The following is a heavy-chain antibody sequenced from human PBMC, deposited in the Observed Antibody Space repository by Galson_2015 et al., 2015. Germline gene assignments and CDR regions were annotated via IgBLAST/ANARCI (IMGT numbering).Heavy chain of an antibody. CDR2: ISWNGGYI. CDR1: GFTFDDYA. Sequence: SLRLSCAASGFTFDDYAMHWVRQAPGKGLEWVSGISWNGGYIDYADSVKGRFTISRDNAKNSLYLQMNSLKSEDTALYYCARIVGATTRDNSVDIWGQGTLVTVSS. V-gene: IGHV3-9*01. J-gene: IGHJ3*02. CDR3: ARIVGATTRDNSVDI. D-gene: IGHD1-26*01.